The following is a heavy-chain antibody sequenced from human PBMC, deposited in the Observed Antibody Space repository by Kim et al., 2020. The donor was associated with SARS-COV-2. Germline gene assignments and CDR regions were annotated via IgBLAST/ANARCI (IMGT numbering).Heavy chain of an antibody. Sequence: SETLSLTCTASGGSISSYYWSWIRQPPRKGLEWIGYIYYSGSTSYNPSLKSRVTISVDTSKNQFSLRLNSVTAADTAVYYCARDMFYYGSGSLDYWGQGT. J-gene: IGHJ4*02. CDR1: GGSISSYY. CDR2: IYYSGST. CDR3: ARDMFYYGSGSLDY. D-gene: IGHD3-10*01. V-gene: IGHV4-59*01.